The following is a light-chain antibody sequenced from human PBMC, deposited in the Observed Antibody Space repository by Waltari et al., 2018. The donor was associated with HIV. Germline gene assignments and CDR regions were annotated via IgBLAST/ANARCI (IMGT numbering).Light chain of an antibody. Sequence: DIQMTQSPSSLSASVGDRVTITCRASQTVTGYLNWYQQKPGKAPNLLIYGASTLQSGVPSRFTGSGSATDYILTTSSLQPEDSATYYCQQSYSIPYTFGQGTKLEIK. CDR2: GAS. CDR1: QTVTGY. J-gene: IGKJ2*01. CDR3: QQSYSIPYT. V-gene: IGKV1-39*01.